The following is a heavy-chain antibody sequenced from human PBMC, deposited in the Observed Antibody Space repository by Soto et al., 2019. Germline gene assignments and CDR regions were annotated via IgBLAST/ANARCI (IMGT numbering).Heavy chain of an antibody. D-gene: IGHD3-22*01. J-gene: IGHJ5*02. CDR1: GYSISSGYY. Sequence: SETLSLTCAVSGYSISSGYYWGWLRQPPGKGLEWIGSISHGGSTYYNPSLNSRVTLSIDMTNNHVSLILNSVTAADTAVYYCARVGPWVPYYYDSSPYTFENGFDPWGQGTLVTVSS. CDR2: ISHGGST. V-gene: IGHV4-38-2*01. CDR3: ARVGPWVPYYYDSSPYTFENGFDP.